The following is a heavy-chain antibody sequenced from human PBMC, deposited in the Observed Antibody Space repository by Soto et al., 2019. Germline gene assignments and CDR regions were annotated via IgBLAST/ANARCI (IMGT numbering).Heavy chain of an antibody. J-gene: IGHJ6*02. V-gene: IGHV1-69*10. CDR3: AVGIYDSSGYYYYYGMDV. CDR1: GGTFSSYA. CDR2: IIPILGIA. D-gene: IGHD3-22*01. Sequence: ASVKVSCKASGGTFSSYAISWARQPPGQGFEWMGGIIPILGIANYAQKFQGRVTITADKSTSTAYMELSSLRSEDTAVYYCAVGIYDSSGYYYYYGMDVWGQGTTVTVSS.